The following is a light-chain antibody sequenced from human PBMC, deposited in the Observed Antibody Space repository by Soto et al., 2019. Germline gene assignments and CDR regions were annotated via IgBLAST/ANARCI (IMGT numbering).Light chain of an antibody. CDR3: QKYYSYPRT. V-gene: IGKV1-8*01. J-gene: IGKJ1*01. Sequence: AIRMTQSPSSLSASTGDRVTITCRARQGSSSYLAWSQQKPGKAPKILISAASTLQSGVPSRFSGSGSGTDFNLSIRCMQSEDFATSCCQKYYSYPRTFGQGTKVEI. CDR1: QGSSSY. CDR2: AAS.